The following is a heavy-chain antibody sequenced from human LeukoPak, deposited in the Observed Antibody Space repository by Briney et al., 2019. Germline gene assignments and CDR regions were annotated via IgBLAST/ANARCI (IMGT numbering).Heavy chain of an antibody. CDR3: ARTAPFFDY. CDR2: ISPVDSDT. J-gene: IGHJ4*02. Sequence: GESLKISCKGSGYTFTSYWIGWVRQMPGKGLEWLGIISPVDSDTRYSPSFQGRVTISADKSISTAYLQWNSLKASDTAMYCCARTAPFFDYWGQGTLVTVSS. CDR1: GYTFTSYW. V-gene: IGHV5-51*01.